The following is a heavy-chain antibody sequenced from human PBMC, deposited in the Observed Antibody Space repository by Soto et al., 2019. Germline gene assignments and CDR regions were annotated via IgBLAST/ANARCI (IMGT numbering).Heavy chain of an antibody. J-gene: IGHJ6*03. CDR2: FDPEDGET. CDR1: GYTLTELS. D-gene: IGHD6-6*01. CDR3: ATCIAARPDYYYYYMDV. V-gene: IGHV1-24*01. Sequence: ASVKVSCKVSGYTLTELSMHWVRQAPGKGLEWMGGFDPEDGETIYAQKFQGRVTMTEDTSTDTAYMELSSLRSEDTAVYYCATCIAARPDYYYYYMDVWGKGTTVTVSS.